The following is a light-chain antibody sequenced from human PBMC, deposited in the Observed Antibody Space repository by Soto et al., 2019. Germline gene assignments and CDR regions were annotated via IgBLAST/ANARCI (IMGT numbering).Light chain of an antibody. J-gene: IGLJ2*01. CDR1: ITDVGRYNL. CDR2: EGS. Sequence: QSALTQSASVSGSPGQSITISCTGTITDVGRYNLVSWYQQHPGKAPNLMIYEGSKRPSGVSNRFSGSRSGITASLTISGLQAEDEADYYCSSYAGSTIVIFGGGTKLTVL. CDR3: SSYAGSTIVI. V-gene: IGLV2-23*01.